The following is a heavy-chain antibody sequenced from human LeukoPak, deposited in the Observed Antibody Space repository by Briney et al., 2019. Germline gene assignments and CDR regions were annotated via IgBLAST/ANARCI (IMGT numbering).Heavy chain of an antibody. Sequence: GGSLRLSCAASGDTFSSNDMSWVRQAPGKGLEWVSAICSIGDSTYYVDPVKGRFTSTRDTSKYTLYLQMNSLSAEDTAVYYCALYCSGGRCYAIGGAFDIWGRGTMVTVSS. CDR1: GDTFSSND. J-gene: IGHJ3*02. CDR3: ALYCSGGRCYAIGGAFDI. D-gene: IGHD2-15*01. V-gene: IGHV3-23*01. CDR2: ICSIGDST.